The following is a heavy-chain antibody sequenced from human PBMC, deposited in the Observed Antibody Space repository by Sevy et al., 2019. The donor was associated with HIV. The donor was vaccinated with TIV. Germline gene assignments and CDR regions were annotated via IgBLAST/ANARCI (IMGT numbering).Heavy chain of an antibody. CDR1: GYTFTGYY. V-gene: IGHV1-2*06. D-gene: IGHD2-2*01. J-gene: IGHJ4*02. Sequence: ASVKVSCKASGYTFTGYYMHWVRQAPGQGLEWMGRINPNSGGTNYAQKFQGRVTMTTDTSISTAYMELSRLRSDDTAVYYCATLDCSSTSCYSGNFDYWGQGTLVTVSS. CDR3: ATLDCSSTSCYSGNFDY. CDR2: INPNSGGT.